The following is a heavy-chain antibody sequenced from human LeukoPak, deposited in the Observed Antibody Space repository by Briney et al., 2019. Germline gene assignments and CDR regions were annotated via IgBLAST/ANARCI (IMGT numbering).Heavy chain of an antibody. J-gene: IGHJ4*02. Sequence: QAGGSLRLSCAASGFTFRSHWMHWVRQAPGKGLVWVSRIKGDESYTNHADSVKGRFTISRDNAKNTLYLQMNSLRAEDTAVYYCARDLYVAVAGTFDYWGQGTLVTVSS. V-gene: IGHV3-74*01. D-gene: IGHD6-19*01. CDR1: GFTFRSHW. CDR3: ARDLYVAVAGTFDY. CDR2: IKGDESYT.